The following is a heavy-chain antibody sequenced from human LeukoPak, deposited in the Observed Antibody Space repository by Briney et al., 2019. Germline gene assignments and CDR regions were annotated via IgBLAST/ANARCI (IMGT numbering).Heavy chain of an antibody. CDR1: GFTLSNAW. D-gene: IGHD6-19*01. J-gene: IGHJ4*02. CDR2: IRSKTDGGTT. CDR3: TTLPEYSSGWYSLDY. Sequence: GGSLRLSCAASGFTLSNAWMSWVRQAPGKGLEWVGRIRSKTDGGTTDYAAPVKGRFTISRDDSKNTLYLQMNSLKTEDTAVYYCTTLPEYSSGWYSLDYWGQGTLVTVSS. V-gene: IGHV3-15*01.